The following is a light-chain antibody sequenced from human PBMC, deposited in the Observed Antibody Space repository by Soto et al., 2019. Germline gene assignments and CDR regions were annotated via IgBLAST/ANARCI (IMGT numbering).Light chain of an antibody. CDR1: QSVLYSSNNKNY. J-gene: IGKJ4*01. Sequence: DIVMTQSPDSLAMSLGERATINCKSSQSVLYSSNNKNYLAWYQQKPGQPPKLLIYWASTRKSGVPDRFSGSGSGTDFTLTISSLQAEDVAVYYCQQYYSTPRTFGGGTKVEIK. CDR2: WAS. V-gene: IGKV4-1*01. CDR3: QQYYSTPRT.